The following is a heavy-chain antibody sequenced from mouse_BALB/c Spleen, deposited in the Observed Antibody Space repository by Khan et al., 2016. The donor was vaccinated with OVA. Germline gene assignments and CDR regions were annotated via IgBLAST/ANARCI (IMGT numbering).Heavy chain of an antibody. Sequence: EVQLLESGPGLVKPSQSLSLTCTVTGYSITTDYAWDWIRQFPGNKLEWMGYISYSGSTSYNPSLKSRISITRDTSKNQFFLQLNSVTTEDTATDYCARKYSYGDAINYWGQGTTVTVSS. CDR1: GYSITTDYA. CDR2: ISYSGST. D-gene: IGHD1-1*01. V-gene: IGHV3-2*02. CDR3: ARKYSYGDAINY. J-gene: IGHJ4*01.